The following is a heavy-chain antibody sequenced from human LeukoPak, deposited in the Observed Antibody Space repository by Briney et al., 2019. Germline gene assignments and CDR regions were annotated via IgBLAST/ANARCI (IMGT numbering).Heavy chain of an antibody. CDR2: IMYDGSDK. Sequence: GGSLRLSCAASGFTFSSYAMHWVRQAPGKGLEWVAFIMYDGSDKYYADSVKGRFTISRDNSKNTLFLQMNSLRTEDTAVYYCAKNSLSSRLRYFDYWGQGTLVTVSS. V-gene: IGHV3-30*02. D-gene: IGHD4-17*01. CDR1: GFTFSSYA. J-gene: IGHJ4*02. CDR3: AKNSLSSRLRYFDY.